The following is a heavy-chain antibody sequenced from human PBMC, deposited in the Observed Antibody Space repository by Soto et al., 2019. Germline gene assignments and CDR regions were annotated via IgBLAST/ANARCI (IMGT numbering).Heavy chain of an antibody. J-gene: IGHJ4*02. CDR1: GGSISSVSYY. D-gene: IGHD1-7*01. CDR3: ATMGTPATGLYYFDY. CDR2: ISYSGST. V-gene: IGHV4-30-4*01. Sequence: SETLSLTWTVSGGSISSVSYYWSWIRQPPGKGLEWIGFISYSGSTYYSASLQSRVTMSVDTSKNQFSLNLSFVTAADTAVYYCATMGTPATGLYYFDYWGQGTLVTVSS.